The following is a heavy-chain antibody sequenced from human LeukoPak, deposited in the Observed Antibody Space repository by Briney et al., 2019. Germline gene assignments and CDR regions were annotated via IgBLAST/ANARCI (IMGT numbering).Heavy chain of an antibody. Sequence: GGSLRLSCAASGFTVSSNYMSWVRQAPGKGLEWVSVIYSGGSTYYADSVKGRFTISRDNSKNTLYLQMNSLRAEDTAVYYRARDPDRGYYGSGSYRYWGQGTLSPSPQ. V-gene: IGHV3-66*01. CDR2: IYSGGST. CDR3: ARDPDRGYYGSGSYRY. D-gene: IGHD3-10*01. J-gene: IGHJ4*02. CDR1: GFTVSSNY.